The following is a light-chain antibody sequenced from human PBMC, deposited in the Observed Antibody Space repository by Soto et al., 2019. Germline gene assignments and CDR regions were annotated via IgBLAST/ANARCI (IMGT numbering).Light chain of an antibody. CDR1: QTISNW. CDR2: DAS. CDR3: QQYFDYPRT. V-gene: IGKV1-5*01. J-gene: IGKJ4*02. Sequence: DIQITQSPSTLSASVRDRVTITCRASQTISNWLAWYQQNPGKAPNLLIYDASSLASGVPSRFSGSGSGTEFTLTISSLQPDDFATYYCQQYFDYPRTFGGGTKVDIK.